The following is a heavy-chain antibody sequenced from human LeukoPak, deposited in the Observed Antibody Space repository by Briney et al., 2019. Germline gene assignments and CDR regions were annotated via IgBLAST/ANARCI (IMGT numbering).Heavy chain of an antibody. CDR1: GFTLSSYS. V-gene: IGHV3-48*04. Sequence: GGSLRLSCAASGFTLSSYSMNWVRQAPGKGLEWVSYISSSSSTKHYADSVKGRFTISRDNAKSSLYLQMNSLRADDTAVYYCARDYSSSSGRAFDIWGQGTIVTVSS. CDR2: ISSSSSTK. D-gene: IGHD6-6*01. CDR3: ARDYSSSSGRAFDI. J-gene: IGHJ3*02.